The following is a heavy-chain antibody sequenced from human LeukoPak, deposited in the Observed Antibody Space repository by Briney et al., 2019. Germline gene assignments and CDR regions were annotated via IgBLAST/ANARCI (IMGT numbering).Heavy chain of an antibody. D-gene: IGHD3-16*01. CDR3: LGGVAADY. V-gene: IGHV3-7*01. Sequence: GGSLRLSCAASRFSFSHYWMTWVRQAPGKGVEWVANINQDASDKHYADSVKGRFTISRDNAKNSLYLQMNSLRVEDTAVYYCLGGVAADYWRRGTLVTVSS. CDR1: RFSFSHYW. J-gene: IGHJ4*02. CDR2: INQDASDK.